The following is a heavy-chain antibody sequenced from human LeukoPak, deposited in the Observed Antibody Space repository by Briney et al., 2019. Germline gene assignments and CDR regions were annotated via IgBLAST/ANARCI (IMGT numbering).Heavy chain of an antibody. CDR3: ARGNEVVPADTPPYYYMDV. V-gene: IGHV1-2*02. CDR1: GYTFTGYY. Sequence: ASVKVSCKASGYTFTGYYMHWVRQAPGQGLEWMGWINPNSGGTNYAQKFQGRVTMTRDTSISTAYMELSRLRSDDTAVYYCARGNEVVPADTPPYYYMDVWGKGTTVTVSS. J-gene: IGHJ6*03. CDR2: INPNSGGT. D-gene: IGHD2-2*01.